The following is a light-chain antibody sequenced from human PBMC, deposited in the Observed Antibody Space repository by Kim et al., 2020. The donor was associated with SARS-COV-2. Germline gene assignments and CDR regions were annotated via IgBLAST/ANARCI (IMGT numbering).Light chain of an antibody. CDR3: LQYYNYPLT. J-gene: IGKJ4*01. CDR2: AAS. V-gene: IGKV1-6*01. CDR1: QGIRND. Sequence: AIQMTQSPSSLSASVGDRVTITCQASQGIRNDLGWYQQKPGRAPNLLIYAASTLQSGVPSRFSGSGSGTDFTFTISSLQPEDIATYYCLQYYNYPLTFGGGTKVDIK.